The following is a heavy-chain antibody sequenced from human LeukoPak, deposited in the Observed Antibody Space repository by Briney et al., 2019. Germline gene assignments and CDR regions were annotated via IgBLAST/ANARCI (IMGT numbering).Heavy chain of an antibody. CDR2: IKSDGST. CDR1: GFTFSSYW. CDR3: ARAPSEIGGYYPEYFRH. J-gene: IGHJ1*01. V-gene: IGHV3-74*01. D-gene: IGHD3-22*01. Sequence: GGSLRLSCAASGFTFSSYWMHWVRQAPGKGLVLVSRIKSDGSTRYADSVKGRFTISRDNAKNTVSLQMNSLRAEDTGVYYCARAPSEIGGYYPEYFRHWGQGTLVTVST.